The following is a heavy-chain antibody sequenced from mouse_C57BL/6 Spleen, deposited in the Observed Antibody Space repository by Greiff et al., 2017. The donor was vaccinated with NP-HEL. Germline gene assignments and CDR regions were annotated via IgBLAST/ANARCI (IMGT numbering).Heavy chain of an antibody. V-gene: IGHV1-64*01. CDR3: ARSHDGYYWYYFDY. J-gene: IGHJ2*01. CDR2: IHPNSGST. CDR1: GYTFTSYW. D-gene: IGHD2-3*01. Sequence: QVQLQQPGAELVKPGASVKLSCKASGYTFTSYWMHWVKQRPGQGLEWIGMIHPNSGSTNYNEKFKSKATLTVDKSSSTAYMQLSSLTSEDSAVYDCARSHDGYYWYYFDYWGQGTTLTVSS.